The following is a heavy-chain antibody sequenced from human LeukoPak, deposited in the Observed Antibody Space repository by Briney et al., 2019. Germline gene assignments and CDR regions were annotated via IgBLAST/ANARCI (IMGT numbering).Heavy chain of an antibody. CDR2: INPNSGGT. J-gene: IGHJ4*02. D-gene: IGHD6-13*01. Sequence: GASVKVSCKASGYTFTGYYIHWVRQAPGQGLEWMGWINPNSGGTNYAQKFQGRVTMTRDTSISTAYMELSRLRFDDTAVYYCARDRVKAAAITFDYWGQGTLVTVSS. V-gene: IGHV1-2*02. CDR3: ARDRVKAAAITFDY. CDR1: GYTFTGYY.